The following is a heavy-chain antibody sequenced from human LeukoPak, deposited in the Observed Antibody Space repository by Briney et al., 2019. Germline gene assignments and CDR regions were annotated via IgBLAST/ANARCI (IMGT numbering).Heavy chain of an antibody. CDR2: INTNTGNP. D-gene: IGHD5-24*01. Sequence: GASVKVSCKASGYTFTSYAMNWVRQAPGQGLEWMGWINTNTGNPTYAQGFTGRFVFSLDTSVSTAYLQISSLKAEDTAVYYCARGLPVEMATTYAFDIWGQGTMVTVSS. CDR3: ARGLPVEMATTYAFDI. J-gene: IGHJ3*02. V-gene: IGHV7-4-1*02. CDR1: GYTFTSYA.